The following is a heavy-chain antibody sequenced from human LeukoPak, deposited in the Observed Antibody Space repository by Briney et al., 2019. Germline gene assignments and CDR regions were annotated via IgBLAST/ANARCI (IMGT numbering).Heavy chain of an antibody. CDR2: IYHSGST. CDR1: GGSISSGGYS. V-gene: IGHV4-30-2*01. D-gene: IGHD3-3*01. J-gene: IGHJ6*02. CDR3: ARSRVRGTIFGVVLDDYYYYYGMDV. Sequence: PSETLSLTCAVSGGSISSGGYSWSWIRQPPGKGLEWIGYIYHSGSTYYNPSLKSRVTISVDRSKNQFSLKLSSVTAADTAVYYCARSRVRGTIFGVVLDDYYYYYGMDVWGQGTTVTVSS.